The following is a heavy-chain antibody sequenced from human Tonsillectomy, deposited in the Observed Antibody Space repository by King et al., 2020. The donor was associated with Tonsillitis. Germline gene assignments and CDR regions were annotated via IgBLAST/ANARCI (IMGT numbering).Heavy chain of an antibody. V-gene: IGHV1-18*01. Sequence: VQLVQSGAEVKKPGASVKVSCKASGYSFTSSDINWVRQAPGQGLEWMGWISAYNGNTNYAQRLQGRVSMITDTSTRTAYMELRSLRSDDTAVYYCARLAVHTPMATTDYFDYWGQGTLVTVSS. CDR1: GYSFTSSD. CDR3: ARLAVHTPMATTDYFDY. CDR2: ISAYNGNT. D-gene: IGHD5-18*01. J-gene: IGHJ4*02.